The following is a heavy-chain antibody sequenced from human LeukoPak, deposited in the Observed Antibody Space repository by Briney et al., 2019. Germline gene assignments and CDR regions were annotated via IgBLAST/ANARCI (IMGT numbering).Heavy chain of an antibody. CDR1: GFNFSRYG. V-gene: IGHV3-33*01. Sequence: PGRSLRLSCAASGFNFSRYGMHWVRQAPGKGLEWVAVIWYDGTNKYDADSVKGRFTISRDNSKNTLYLQMNSLRAEDTAVYYCARRGLGAYYFDYWGQGTLVTVSS. CDR2: IWYDGTNK. D-gene: IGHD4/OR15-4a*01. J-gene: IGHJ4*02. CDR3: ARRGLGAYYFDY.